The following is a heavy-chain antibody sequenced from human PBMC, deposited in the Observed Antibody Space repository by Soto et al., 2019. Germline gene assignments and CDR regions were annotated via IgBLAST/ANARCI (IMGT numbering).Heavy chain of an antibody. D-gene: IGHD3-10*01. CDR1: GGTFSSYA. Sequence: SVKVSCKASGGTFSSYAISWVRQAPGQGLEWMGGIIPIFGTANYAQKFQGRVTITADESTSTAYMELSSLRSEDTAVYYCARDFPSDYYGSGSYYPYYYGMDVWGQGTTVTVS. CDR3: ARDFPSDYYGSGSYYPYYYGMDV. J-gene: IGHJ6*02. V-gene: IGHV1-69*13. CDR2: IIPIFGTA.